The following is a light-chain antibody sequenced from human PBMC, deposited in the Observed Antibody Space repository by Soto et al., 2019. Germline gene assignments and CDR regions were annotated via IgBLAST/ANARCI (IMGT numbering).Light chain of an antibody. V-gene: IGLV2-23*01. CDR2: EGS. CDR3: CSFAGNSIIL. CDR1: SSDVGSYNL. Sequence: QPVLTQPASVSGSPGQSITISCTGTSSDVGSYNLVSWYQQHPGKAPKLIIYEGSKRPSGVSNRFSGSKSGNTASLTISGLQAEDEADYYCCSFAGNSIILFGGGTKLTVL. J-gene: IGLJ2*01.